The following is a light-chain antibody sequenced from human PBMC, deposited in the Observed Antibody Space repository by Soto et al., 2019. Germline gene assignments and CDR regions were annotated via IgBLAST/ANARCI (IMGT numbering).Light chain of an antibody. CDR3: QQHADYPIT. V-gene: IGKV1-5*01. CDR1: QSITRW. J-gene: IGKJ4*01. CDR2: DAT. Sequence: DIQMTQSPSTLSASVGDRVTITCRADQSITRWLAWFQQKPGKAPSLLIYDATNLQPGVPSRFSGSASGTEFTLTISSLQPDDFATYYCQQHADYPITFGGGTKVDIK.